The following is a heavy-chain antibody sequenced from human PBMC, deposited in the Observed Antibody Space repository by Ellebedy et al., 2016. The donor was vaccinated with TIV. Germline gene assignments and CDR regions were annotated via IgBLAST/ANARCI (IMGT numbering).Heavy chain of an antibody. J-gene: IGHJ3*02. CDR1: GGSISSSSYY. CDR3: ARDFRRGYSYGYEGGAFDI. D-gene: IGHD5-18*01. CDR2: IYYSGST. V-gene: IGHV4-39*07. Sequence: MPSETLSLTCTVSGGSISSSSYYWGWIRKPPGKGLEWIGSIYYSGSTYYNPSLKSRVTISVDTSKNQFSLKLSSVTAADTAVYYCARDFRRGYSYGYEGGAFDIWGQGTMVTVSS.